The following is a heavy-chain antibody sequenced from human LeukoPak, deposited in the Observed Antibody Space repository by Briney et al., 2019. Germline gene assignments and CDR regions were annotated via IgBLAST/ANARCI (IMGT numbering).Heavy chain of an antibody. CDR3: ARRLGYSSSWTRSAPFDY. V-gene: IGHV1-2*03. D-gene: IGHD6-13*01. CDR1: GYTFTGYY. Sequence: LGASVKVSCKASGYTFTGYYMHWVRQAPGQGLEWMGWINPNSGGTNYAQKFQGRVTMTRDTSISTAYMELSRLRSDDTAVYYCARRLGYSSSWTRSAPFDYWGQGTLVTVSS. J-gene: IGHJ4*02. CDR2: INPNSGGT.